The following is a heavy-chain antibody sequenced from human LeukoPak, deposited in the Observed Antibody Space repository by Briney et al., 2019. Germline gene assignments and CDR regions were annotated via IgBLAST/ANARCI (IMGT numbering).Heavy chain of an antibody. Sequence: GGSLRLSCAASGFTVNSNYMSWVRQAPGKGLEWVSVIYSGGYSYYADSVKGRFTISRDNSNNTLYLQMNSLRAEDAAVYYCAKSTSSWERVDYWGQGTLVTVSS. CDR3: AKSTSSWERVDY. D-gene: IGHD6-13*01. CDR1: GFTVNSNY. V-gene: IGHV3-66*01. J-gene: IGHJ4*02. CDR2: IYSGGYS.